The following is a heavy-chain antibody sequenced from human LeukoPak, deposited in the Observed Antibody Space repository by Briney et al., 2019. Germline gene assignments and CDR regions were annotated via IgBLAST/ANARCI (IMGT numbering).Heavy chain of an antibody. D-gene: IGHD3-10*01. CDR3: ASTHPGVYYYYMDV. J-gene: IGHJ6*03. CDR1: GGTFSSYA. CDR2: IIPTFGTA. V-gene: IGHV1-69*05. Sequence: SVKVSCKASGGTFSSYAISWVRQAPGQGLEWMGGIIPTFGTANYAQKFQGRVTITTDESTSAAYMELSSLRSEDTAVYYCASTHPGVYYYYMDVWGKGTTVTVSS.